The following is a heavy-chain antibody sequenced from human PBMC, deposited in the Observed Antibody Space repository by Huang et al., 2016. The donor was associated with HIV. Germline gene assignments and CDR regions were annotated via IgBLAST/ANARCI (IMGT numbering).Heavy chain of an antibody. Sequence: QVQLVQSGAEVKKPGSSVKVSCKASGGTFSSYAISWVRQAPGQGLEWMGGVIPVFGTANDAQQCQGRVTITADASTSTAYMELSSLRSEDTAVYYCAREPGIAVPGTVWYFDLWGRGTLVTVSS. D-gene: IGHD6-13*01. CDR1: GGTFSSYA. V-gene: IGHV1-69*13. CDR3: AREPGIAVPGTVWYFDL. J-gene: IGHJ2*01. CDR2: VIPVFGTA.